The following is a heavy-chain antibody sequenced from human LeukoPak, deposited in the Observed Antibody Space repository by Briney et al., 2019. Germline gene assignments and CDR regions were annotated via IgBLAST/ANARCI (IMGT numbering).Heavy chain of an antibody. D-gene: IGHD4-23*01. CDR1: GSRFTSYW. CDR3: AREHYGGSFDY. J-gene: IGHJ4*02. Sequence: GASLQISCKGSGSRFTSYWIGWVRQMPGKGLEWMGIIYPGDSDTRYSPSFQGQVTISADKSISTAYLQWSSLKASDTAMYYCAREHYGGSFDYWGQGTLVTVSS. V-gene: IGHV5-51*01. CDR2: IYPGDSDT.